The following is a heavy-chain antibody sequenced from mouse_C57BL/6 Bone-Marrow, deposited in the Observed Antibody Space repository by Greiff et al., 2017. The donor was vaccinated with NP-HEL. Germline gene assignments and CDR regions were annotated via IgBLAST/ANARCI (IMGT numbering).Heavy chain of an antibody. CDR1: GYTFTSYW. J-gene: IGHJ4*01. CDR3: ARESGDGYYDYYAMDY. Sequence: QVQLQQPGAELVMPGASVKLSRKASGYTFTSYWMHWVKQRPGQGLEWIGEIDPSDSYTNYNQKFKGKSTLTVDKSSSTAYMQLSSLTSEDSAVYYCARESGDGYYDYYAMDYWGQGTSVTVSS. V-gene: IGHV1-69*01. CDR2: IDPSDSYT. D-gene: IGHD2-3*01.